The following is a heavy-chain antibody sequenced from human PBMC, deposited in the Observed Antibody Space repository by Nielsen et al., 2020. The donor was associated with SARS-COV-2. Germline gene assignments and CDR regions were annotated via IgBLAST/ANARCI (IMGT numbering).Heavy chain of an antibody. CDR2: ISGSGGST. CDR3: AKLPGRGRGYSYGDVGY. CDR1: GFIVSDKY. V-gene: IGHV3-23*01. D-gene: IGHD5-18*01. J-gene: IGHJ4*02. Sequence: GGSLRLSCAASGFIVSDKYMSWVRQAPGKGLEWVSAISGSGGSTYYVDSVKGRFTISRDNSKNTLYLQMDSLRAEDTAVYYCAKLPGRGRGYSYGDVGYWGQGTLVTVSS.